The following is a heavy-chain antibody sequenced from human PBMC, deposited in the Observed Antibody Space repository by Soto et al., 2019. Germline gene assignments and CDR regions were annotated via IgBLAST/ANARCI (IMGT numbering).Heavy chain of an antibody. Sequence: QVQLVESGGGVVQPGRSLRLSCAASGFTFSSYGMHWVRQAPGKGLEWVAVISYDGSNKYYADSVKGRFTISRDNSKNSLDLPMNRMRAEDTAVYYCAKGPSSGWYPYYWGQGTLVTVSS. D-gene: IGHD6-19*01. CDR2: ISYDGSNK. CDR3: AKGPSSGWYPYY. J-gene: IGHJ4*02. V-gene: IGHV3-30*18. CDR1: GFTFSSYG.